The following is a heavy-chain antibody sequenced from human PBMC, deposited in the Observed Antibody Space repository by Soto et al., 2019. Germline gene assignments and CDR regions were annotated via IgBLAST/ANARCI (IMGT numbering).Heavy chain of an antibody. J-gene: IGHJ4*02. CDR1: GGSISSGGYY. D-gene: IGHD2-15*01. CDR2: IYYSGST. V-gene: IGHV4-30-4*08. Sequence: PSETLSRTCTVSGGSISSGGYYWSWIRQHPGKGLEWIGYIYYSGSTYYNPSLKSRVTISVDTSKNQFSLKLSSVTAADTAVYYCARALSVDAPFDYWGQGTLVTVSS. CDR3: ARALSVDAPFDY.